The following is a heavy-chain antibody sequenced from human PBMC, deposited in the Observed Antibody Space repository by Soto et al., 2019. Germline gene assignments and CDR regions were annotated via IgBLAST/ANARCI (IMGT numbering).Heavy chain of an antibody. CDR2: IFYSGST. V-gene: IGHV4-59*01. CDR3: ARVPSSSWSNWFDP. J-gene: IGHJ5*02. CDR1: GGSISGYY. D-gene: IGHD6-13*01. Sequence: SETLSLTCTVSGGSISGYYWSWIRQPPGKGLEWIAYIFYSGSTNYNPSLKSRVTISVDMSKNQFSLKLTSVTAADTAVYYCARVPSSSWSNWFDPWGQGTLVTVSS.